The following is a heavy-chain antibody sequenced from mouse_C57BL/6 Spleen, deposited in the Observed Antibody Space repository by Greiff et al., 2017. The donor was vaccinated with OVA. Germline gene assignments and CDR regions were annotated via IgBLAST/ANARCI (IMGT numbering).Heavy chain of an antibody. D-gene: IGHD1-1*02. CDR3: ARKGVLSGYYFDY. Sequence: QVQLQQSGAELVKPGASVKMSCKASGYTFTSYWITWVKQRPGQGLEWIGDIYPGSGSTNYNEKFKSKATLTVDTSSSTAYMQLSSLTSDDSAVYYCARKGVLSGYYFDYWGQGTTLTVSS. V-gene: IGHV1-55*01. CDR2: IYPGSGST. J-gene: IGHJ2*01. CDR1: GYTFTSYW.